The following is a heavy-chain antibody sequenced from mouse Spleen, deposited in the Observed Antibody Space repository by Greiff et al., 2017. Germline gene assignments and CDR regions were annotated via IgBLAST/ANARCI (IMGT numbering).Heavy chain of an antibody. CDR1: GFTFSSYT. V-gene: IGHV5-9*04. CDR2: ISSGGGNT. CDR3: ARHYSNYEGDYAMDY. D-gene: IGHD2-5*01. J-gene: IGHJ4*01. Sequence: EVQRVESGGGLVKPGGSLKLSCAASGFTFSSYTMSWVRQTPAKRLEWVATISSGGGNTYYPDSVKGRFTISRDNARNTLYLQMSSLRSEDTAMYYCARHYSNYEGDYAMDYWGQGTSVTVSS.